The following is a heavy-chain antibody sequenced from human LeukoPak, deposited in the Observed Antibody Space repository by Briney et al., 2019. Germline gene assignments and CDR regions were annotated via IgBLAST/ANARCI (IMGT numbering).Heavy chain of an antibody. CDR3: AKVEFGGGY. V-gene: IGHV3-30*02. CDR2: IRSDGSNK. CDR1: GFSFSSYG. Sequence: PGGSLRLSCAGSGFSFSSYGMHWVRQAPGKGLEWMAFIRSDGSNKYYADSVKGRFTISRDNSKNTLYLQMNSLRAEDTAVYYCAKVEFGGGYWGQGTLVTVSS. J-gene: IGHJ4*02. D-gene: IGHD3-10*01.